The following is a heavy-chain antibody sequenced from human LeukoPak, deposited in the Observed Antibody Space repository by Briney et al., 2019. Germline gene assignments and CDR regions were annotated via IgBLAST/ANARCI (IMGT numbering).Heavy chain of an antibody. CDR1: GFIFSDYY. D-gene: IGHD1-26*01. CDR2: ISSSGSTM. V-gene: IGHV3-11*04. J-gene: IGHJ3*01. Sequence: GGSLRLSCAASGFIFSDYYMSWIRQAPGKGLEWVSYISSSGSTMYYTDSVKGRFTISRDNAKNTLYLQMNSLRVEDTAVYYCARVIGWDEPFDLWGHGTLVTVSS. CDR3: ARVIGWDEPFDL.